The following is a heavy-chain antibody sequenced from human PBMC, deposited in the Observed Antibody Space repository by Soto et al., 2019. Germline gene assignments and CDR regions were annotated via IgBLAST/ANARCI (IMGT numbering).Heavy chain of an antibody. J-gene: IGHJ4*02. CDR3: ARGGLHLGELSSFRFDY. Sequence: SETLSLTCTVSGGSISSGGYYWSWIRQHPGKGLEWIGYIYYSGSTYYNPSLKSRVTITVTTSKNQFSLKLSTVTAADTAVYYCARGGLHLGELSSFRFDYWGQGTLVTVSS. CDR2: IYYSGST. V-gene: IGHV4-31*03. D-gene: IGHD3-16*02. CDR1: GGSISSGGYY.